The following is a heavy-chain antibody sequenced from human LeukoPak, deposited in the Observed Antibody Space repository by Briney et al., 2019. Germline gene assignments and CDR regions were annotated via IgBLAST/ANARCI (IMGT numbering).Heavy chain of an antibody. CDR3: ARKVEY. CDR2: ISGSGDNT. Sequence: GGSLRLSCAASGFTFSGFAMSWVRRTPGKGLEWVSGISGSGDNTLYADSVKGRFTISRDDSKNTLYLQMNSLRAEDTAVYYCARKVEYWGQGTLVTVSS. CDR1: GFTFSGFA. J-gene: IGHJ4*02. D-gene: IGHD2-2*01. V-gene: IGHV3-23*01.